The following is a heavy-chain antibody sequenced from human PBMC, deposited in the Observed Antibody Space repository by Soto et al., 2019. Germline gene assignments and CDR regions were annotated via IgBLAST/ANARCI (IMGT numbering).Heavy chain of an antibody. D-gene: IGHD2-2*01. V-gene: IGHV4-30-4*01. J-gene: IGHJ2*01. CDR3: ARDHRSTSSDWYFDL. CDR2: IYYSGST. CDR1: GGSISSGDYY. Sequence: SETLSLTCTVPGGSISSGDYYWTWVRQPPGKGLEWIGHIYYSGSTYYNPSLKSRVTISVDTSKNQLSLKVSSVTAADTAVYYCARDHRSTSSDWYFDLWGRGTLVTVSS.